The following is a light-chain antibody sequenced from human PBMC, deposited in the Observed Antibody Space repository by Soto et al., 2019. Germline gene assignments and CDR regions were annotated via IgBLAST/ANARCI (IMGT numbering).Light chain of an antibody. J-gene: IGKJ3*01. CDR3: QLYGNSPFT. CDR1: QSVSSY. CDR2: GAT. V-gene: IGKV3-20*01. Sequence: IVLTQSPGTLSLSPGERATLSCRASQSVSSYLGWYQQKPGQAPRLLIYGATSRATGIPDRFSGRGSGTDFTLTISRLEPEDFAVYYCQLYGNSPFTFGPGTKVDIK.